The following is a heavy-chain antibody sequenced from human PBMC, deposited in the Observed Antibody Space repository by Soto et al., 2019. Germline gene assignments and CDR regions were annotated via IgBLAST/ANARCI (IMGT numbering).Heavy chain of an antibody. J-gene: IGHJ5*02. V-gene: IGHV3-48*01. CDR2: ISSSSSTI. CDR3: ARELRFLEWLFRGNWFDP. D-gene: IGHD3-3*01. Sequence: GGSLRLSCAASGFTFSSYSMNWVRQAPGKGLEWVSYISSSSSTIYYADSVKGRFTISRDNAKNSLYLQMNSLRAEDTAVYYCARELRFLEWLFRGNWFDPWGQGTLVTVSS. CDR1: GFTFSSYS.